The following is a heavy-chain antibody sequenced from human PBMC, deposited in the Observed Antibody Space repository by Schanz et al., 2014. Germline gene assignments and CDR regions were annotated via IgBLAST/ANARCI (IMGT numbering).Heavy chain of an antibody. V-gene: IGHV1-2*02. D-gene: IGHD5-18*01. CDR3: APLPLDGYSSVDY. Sequence: QVQLVQSGAEVKKPGSSVKVSCKLSGGTFSSYTISWMRQAPGQGLEWMGWISAYNGNTNYAQKFQGRVTMTSDTSISTAYMELSRLRSDDTAVYYCAPLPLDGYSSVDYWGQGTLVTVSS. CDR2: ISAYNGNT. J-gene: IGHJ4*02. CDR1: GGTFSSYT.